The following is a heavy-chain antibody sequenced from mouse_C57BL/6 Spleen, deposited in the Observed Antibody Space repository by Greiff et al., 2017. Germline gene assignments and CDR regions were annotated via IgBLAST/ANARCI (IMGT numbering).Heavy chain of an antibody. V-gene: IGHV1-19*01. CDR3: ASTYYSNYPWFAY. CDR2: INPYNGGT. Sequence: VQLKESGPVLVKPGASVKMSCKASGYTFTDYYMNWVKQSHGKSLEWIGVINPYNGGTSYNQKFKGKATLTVDKSSSTAYMELNSLTSEDSAVYYCASTYYSNYPWFAYWGQGTLVTVSA. D-gene: IGHD2-5*01. J-gene: IGHJ3*01. CDR1: GYTFTDYY.